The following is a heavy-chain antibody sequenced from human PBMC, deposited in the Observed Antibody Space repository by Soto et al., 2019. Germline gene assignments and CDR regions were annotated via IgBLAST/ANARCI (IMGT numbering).Heavy chain of an antibody. J-gene: IGHJ6*02. D-gene: IGHD3-3*01. CDR3: ARGSQRYYDFWSGPSVKYYYYYGMDV. Sequence: DSVKVSCKASGYAFTSYCISWVLQAPGQGLEWMGWISAYNGNTNYAQKLQGRVTMTTDTSTSTAYMELRSLRSDDTAVYYCARGSQRYYDFWSGPSVKYYYYYGMDVWGQGTTVTVSS. CDR2: ISAYNGNT. V-gene: IGHV1-18*04. CDR1: GYAFTSYC.